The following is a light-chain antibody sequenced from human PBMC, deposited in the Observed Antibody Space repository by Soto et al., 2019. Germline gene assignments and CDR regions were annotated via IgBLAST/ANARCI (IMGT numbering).Light chain of an antibody. V-gene: IGLV6-57*02. CDR3: QSYDATSVV. CDR2: ADD. CDR1: GGNIANNY. Sequence: NFMLTQPHSVSESPGKTVTISCAASGGNIANNYVQWYQQRPGSAPSVVIYADDQGPSGVPDRFSGSIDSSSNSASLIISGLRTEDEADYYCQSYDATSVVFGGGTKLTVL. J-gene: IGLJ2*01.